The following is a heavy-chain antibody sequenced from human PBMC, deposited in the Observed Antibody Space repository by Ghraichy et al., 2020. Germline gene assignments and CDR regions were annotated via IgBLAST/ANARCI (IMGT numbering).Heavy chain of an antibody. CDR3: ARDGRYCSSTSCHIQH. CDR1: GFTFSSYS. CDR2: ISSSSSYI. D-gene: IGHD2-2*01. J-gene: IGHJ1*01. V-gene: IGHV3-21*01. Sequence: GGSLRLSCAASGFTFSSYSMNWVRQAPGKGLEWVSSISSSSSYIYYADSVKGRFTISRDNAKNSLYLQMNSLRAEDTAVYYCARDGRYCSSTSCHIQHWGQGTLVTVSS.